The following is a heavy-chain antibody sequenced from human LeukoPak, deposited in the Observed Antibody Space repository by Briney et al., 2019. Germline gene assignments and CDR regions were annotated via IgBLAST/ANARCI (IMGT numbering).Heavy chain of an antibody. CDR3: ARENGDIVYGY. CDR2: ISSSSGYI. J-gene: IGHJ4*02. CDR1: GSTFSSYS. Sequence: GGSLRLSCAASGSTFSSYSMNWVRQAPGKGLEWVSSISSSSGYIYYADSVKGRFTISRDNAKNSLYLQMNSLRAEDTAVYYCARENGDIVYGYWGQGTLVTVSS. V-gene: IGHV3-21*01. D-gene: IGHD2-15*01.